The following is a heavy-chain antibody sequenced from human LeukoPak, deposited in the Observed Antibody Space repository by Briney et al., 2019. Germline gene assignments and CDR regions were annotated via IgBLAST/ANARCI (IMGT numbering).Heavy chain of an antibody. Sequence: VASVKVSCKASGYTFTSYDINWVRQAPGQGLEWMGWISSYDGNTNYAQKIQGRVTMTTDTSTGTAYMELRNLTSDDTAVYYCANLGDSAYDLWGQGTLVSVST. V-gene: IGHV1-18*01. J-gene: IGHJ2*01. CDR2: ISSYDGNT. CDR1: GYTFTSYD. D-gene: IGHD5-12*01. CDR3: ANLGDSAYDL.